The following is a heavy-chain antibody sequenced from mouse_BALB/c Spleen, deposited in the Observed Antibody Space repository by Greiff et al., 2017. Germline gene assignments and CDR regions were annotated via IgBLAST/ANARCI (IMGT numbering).Heavy chain of an antibody. D-gene: IGHD2-2*01. CDR2: ISSGSSTI. J-gene: IGHJ1*01. CDR1: GFTFSSFG. V-gene: IGHV5-17*02. CDR3: ARSAWLRYFDV. Sequence: EVKLMESGGGLVQPGGSRKLSCAASGFTFSSFGMHWVRQAPEKGLEWVAYISSGSSTIYYADTVKGRFTISRDNPKNTLFLQMTSLRSEDTAMYYCARSAWLRYFDVWGAGTTVTVSS.